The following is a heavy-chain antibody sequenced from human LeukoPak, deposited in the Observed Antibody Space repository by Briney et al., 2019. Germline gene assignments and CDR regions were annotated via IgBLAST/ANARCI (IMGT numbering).Heavy chain of an antibody. J-gene: IGHJ4*02. CDR3: ARDYCSSTSCLFDS. CDR2: INPNSGDT. V-gene: IGHV1-2*06. CDR1: GYTFTGYH. D-gene: IGHD2-2*01. Sequence: GASVKVSCKASGYTFTGYHMHWVRQAPGQGLEWMGRINPNSGDTNYAQKFQGRVTMTRDTSISTAYMELSRLRSDDTAVYYCARDYCSSTSCLFDSWGQGTLVTVSS.